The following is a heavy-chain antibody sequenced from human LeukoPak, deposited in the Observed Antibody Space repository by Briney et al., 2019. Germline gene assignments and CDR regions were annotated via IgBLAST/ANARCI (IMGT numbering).Heavy chain of an antibody. Sequence: GGSLRLSCAASGFTVSGSYMSWVRQAPGKGLEWVSVIYSDGSTYYPDSVKGRFTISRDNSKNTLYLQMNSLRAEDTAVYYCAKDPVVVVPAAILYFDYWGQGTLVTVSS. D-gene: IGHD2-2*01. CDR2: IYSDGST. J-gene: IGHJ4*02. CDR1: GFTVSGSY. CDR3: AKDPVVVVPAAILYFDY. V-gene: IGHV3-53*05.